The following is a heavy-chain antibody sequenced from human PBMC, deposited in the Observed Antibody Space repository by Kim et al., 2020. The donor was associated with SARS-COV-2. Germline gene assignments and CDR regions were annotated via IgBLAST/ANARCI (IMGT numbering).Heavy chain of an antibody. D-gene: IGHD2-21*02. CDR1: GFTFSSYS. CDR3: AREGDGDCYGTCYYYYYGMDV. CDR2: ISSSSSYI. Sequence: GGSLRLSCAASGFTFSSYSMNWVRQAPGKGLEWVSSISSSSSYIYYADSVKGRFTISRDNAKNSLYLQMNSLRAEDTAVYYCAREGDGDCYGTCYYYYYGMDVWGQVTTVTVSS. J-gene: IGHJ6*02. V-gene: IGHV3-21*01.